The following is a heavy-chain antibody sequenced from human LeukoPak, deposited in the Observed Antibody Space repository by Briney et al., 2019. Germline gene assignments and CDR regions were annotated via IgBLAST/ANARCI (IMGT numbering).Heavy chain of an antibody. CDR2: INPKSGGT. CDR3: ARWGLTAGPYGYNSQY. V-gene: IGHV1-2*02. J-gene: IGHJ4*02. CDR1: GHTFSGYY. Sequence: ASVKVSCKASGHTFSGYYMHWVRQAPGQGLEWMGWINPKSGGTNYAQKFQGRVTMTRDTSISTAHMELSRLRSDDTAVYYCARWGLTAGPYGYNSQYWGQGTLVTVSS. D-gene: IGHD5-24*01.